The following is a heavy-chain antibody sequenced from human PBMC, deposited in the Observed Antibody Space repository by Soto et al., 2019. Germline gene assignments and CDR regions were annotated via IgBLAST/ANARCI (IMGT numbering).Heavy chain of an antibody. D-gene: IGHD6-19*01. Sequence: ASVQVSCKASGYTFTSYYMHRVRQAPGQRLEWMGIINPSGGSTTYAQKFQRRVTTTSDTSTSTVYMQLSSLTPEDTTVYSCARDGPSSYSSGWYYFDYWGQGTLDTVS. CDR1: GYTFTSYY. V-gene: IGHV1-46*01. CDR2: INPSGGST. J-gene: IGHJ4*02. CDR3: ARDGPSSYSSGWYYFDY.